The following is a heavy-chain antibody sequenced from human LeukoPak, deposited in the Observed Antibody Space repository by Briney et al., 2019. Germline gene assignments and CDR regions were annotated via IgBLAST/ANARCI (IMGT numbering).Heavy chain of an antibody. Sequence: GGSLRLSCAASGFTLSSYSMNWVRQAPGKGLEWVSSISSSSSYIYYADSVKGRFTISRDNSKNTLYLQMNSLRAEDTAVYFCAKAGFSSSWSKPDNWFDPWGQGTLVTVSS. CDR1: GFTLSSYS. V-gene: IGHV3-21*04. J-gene: IGHJ5*02. D-gene: IGHD6-13*01. CDR3: AKAGFSSSWSKPDNWFDP. CDR2: ISSSSSYI.